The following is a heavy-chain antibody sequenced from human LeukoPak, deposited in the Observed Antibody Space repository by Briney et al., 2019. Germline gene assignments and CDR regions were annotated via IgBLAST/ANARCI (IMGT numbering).Heavy chain of an antibody. CDR1: GDSVSTNSVA. CDR2: TYYRSKWSN. Sequence: SLTLSLTCAISGDSVSTNSVAWNWIRQSPSRGLEWLGRTYYRSKWSNDYAVSVKSRITINPDTSKNQFSLQLNSVTPDDTALYYCARGKYSGFDLWGQGTMVTVS. CDR3: ARGKYSGFDL. J-gene: IGHJ3*01. D-gene: IGHD2-15*01. V-gene: IGHV6-1*01.